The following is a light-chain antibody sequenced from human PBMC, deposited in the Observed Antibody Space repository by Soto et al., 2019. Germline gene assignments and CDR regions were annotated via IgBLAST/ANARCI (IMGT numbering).Light chain of an antibody. V-gene: IGKV1-39*01. CDR2: DAS. Sequence: DIQMTQSPSSLSASVGDRVTITCRARQGISSSLNWYQQKPGKAPKLLIYDASTLQSGVPSRFSGSGSGTDFTLTISSLQPEDFATYSCQQSYNTPRTFGQGTKIEIK. J-gene: IGKJ1*01. CDR1: QGISSS. CDR3: QQSYNTPRT.